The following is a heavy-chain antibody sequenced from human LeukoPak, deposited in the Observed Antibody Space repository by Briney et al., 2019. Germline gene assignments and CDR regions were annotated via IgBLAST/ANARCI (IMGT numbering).Heavy chain of an antibody. D-gene: IGHD3-3*01. Sequence: ASVKVSCKASGYTFTSYYMHWVRQAPGQGLEWMGIINPSGGSTSYAQKFQGRVTMTRDTSTSTVYMELSSLRSEDTAVYYCARDYYDFWSGYYNPIRRHYYYYMDVWGKGTTVTVPS. CDR1: GYTFTSYY. CDR3: ARDYYDFWSGYYNPIRRHYYYYMDV. CDR2: INPSGGST. V-gene: IGHV1-46*01. J-gene: IGHJ6*03.